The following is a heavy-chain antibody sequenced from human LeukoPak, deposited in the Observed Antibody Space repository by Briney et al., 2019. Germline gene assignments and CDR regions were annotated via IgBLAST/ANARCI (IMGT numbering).Heavy chain of an antibody. CDR3: AREMVRGVIPLPFDY. D-gene: IGHD3-10*01. CDR1: GGTFGSYA. J-gene: IGHJ4*02. CDR2: IIPIFGTA. Sequence: ASVKVSCKASGGTFGSYAISWVRQAPGQGLEWMGRIIPIFGTANYAQKFQGRVTITTDESTSTAYMELSSLRSEDTAVYYCAREMVRGVIPLPFDYWGQGTLVTVSS. V-gene: IGHV1-69*05.